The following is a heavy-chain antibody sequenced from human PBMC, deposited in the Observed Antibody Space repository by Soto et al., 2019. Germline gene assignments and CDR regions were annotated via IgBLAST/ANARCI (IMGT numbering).Heavy chain of an antibody. D-gene: IGHD4-4*01. CDR2: IQNDGSRT. CDR3: ARGNLGGFDL. V-gene: IGHV3-74*01. Sequence: EVQLVESEGGLVQRGGSLGLSCAASGFTFDYYWMHWVRPAPGQGLVWGAHIQNDGSRTTYADSVKGRFTISRDNAKNTMYLQMNSLGAEDTAVYYCARGNLGGFDLWGQGTTVTVSS. J-gene: IGHJ3*01. CDR1: GFTFDYYW.